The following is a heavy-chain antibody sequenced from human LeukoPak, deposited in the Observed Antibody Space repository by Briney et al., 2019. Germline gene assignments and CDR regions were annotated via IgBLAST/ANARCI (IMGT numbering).Heavy chain of an antibody. V-gene: IGHV3-48*02. CDR2: ISSSSSTI. CDR1: GFTFSSYS. D-gene: IGHD4/OR15-4a*01. CDR3: ARDRPSYGGPLGQFDY. Sequence: GGSLRLSCAASGFTFSSYSMNWVRQAPGKGLEWVSYISSSSSTINYADSVKGRFTISRDNAKNSLYLQMNSLRDEDTAVYYCARDRPSYGGPLGQFDYWGQGTLVTVSS. J-gene: IGHJ4*02.